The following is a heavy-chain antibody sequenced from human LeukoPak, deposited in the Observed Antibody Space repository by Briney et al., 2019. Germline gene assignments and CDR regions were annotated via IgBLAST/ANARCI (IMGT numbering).Heavy chain of an antibody. J-gene: IGHJ4*02. CDR3: ARVGPSIRAQVGYFGY. CDR1: GFTFGSYG. D-gene: IGHD3-3*01. Sequence: GGSLRLSCAASGFTFGSYGMHWVRQAPGKGLEWVAFIRYDGSNKYYADSVKGRFTISRDNSKNTLYLQMNSLRAEDTAVYYCARVGPSIRAQVGYFGYWGQGTLVTVSS. CDR2: IRYDGSNK. V-gene: IGHV3-30*02.